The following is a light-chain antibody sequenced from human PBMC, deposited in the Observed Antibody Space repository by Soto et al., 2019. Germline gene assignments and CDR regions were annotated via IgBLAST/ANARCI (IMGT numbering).Light chain of an antibody. CDR2: DAS. J-gene: IGKJ1*01. Sequence: DIQMTQFPSTLTPSVVYMFTITFRSSRSISDWLAWYQQKPGKAPKLLIFDASTLKSGVSSRFSGSGSGTEFTLTITGLQPDDVATYYCLQYSSHSWTFGQGTKVDI. V-gene: IGKV1-5*01. CDR3: LQYSSHSWT. CDR1: RSISDW.